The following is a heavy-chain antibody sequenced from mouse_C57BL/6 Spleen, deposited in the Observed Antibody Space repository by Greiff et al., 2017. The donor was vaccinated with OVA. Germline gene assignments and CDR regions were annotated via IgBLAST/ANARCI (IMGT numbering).Heavy chain of an antibody. CDR2: IYPGSGST. V-gene: IGHV1-55*01. J-gene: IGHJ3*01. CDR3: ARWGITTVDAWFAY. Sequence: VKLQQPGAELVKPGASVKMSCKASGYTFTSYWITWVKQRPGQGLEWIGDIYPGSGSTNYNEKFKSKATLTVDTSSSTAYMQLSSLTSEDSAVYYCARWGITTVDAWFAYWGQGTLVTVSA. D-gene: IGHD1-1*01. CDR1: GYTFTSYW.